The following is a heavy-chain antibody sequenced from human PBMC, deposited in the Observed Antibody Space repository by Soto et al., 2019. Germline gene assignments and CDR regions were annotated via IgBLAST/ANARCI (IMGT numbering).Heavy chain of an antibody. Sequence: SETLSLTCTVSGDSISDNYWSWIRQPPGKGLEWIGEINYSGSTNYNPSLNSRVTISVDTSKNQFSLKLSSVTAADTAVYYCARSLRYCSSTSCWAFDIWGQGTMVTVSS. CDR3: ARSLRYCSSTSCWAFDI. CDR2: INYSGST. CDR1: GDSISDNY. J-gene: IGHJ3*02. D-gene: IGHD2-2*01. V-gene: IGHV4-59*08.